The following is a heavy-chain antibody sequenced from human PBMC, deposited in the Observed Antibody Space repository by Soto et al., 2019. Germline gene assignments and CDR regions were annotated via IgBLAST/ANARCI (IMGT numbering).Heavy chain of an antibody. J-gene: IGHJ4*02. V-gene: IGHV4-4*02. D-gene: IGHD6-19*01. CDR2: IYHSGST. CDR1: GGSISSSNW. Sequence: PSETLSLTCAVSGGSISSSNWWSWVRQPPGKGLEWIGEIYHSGSTNYNPSLKSRVTISVDKSKNQFSLKLSSVTAADTAVYYCARDRVAVAGRIPFDYWGQGTLVTVS. CDR3: ARDRVAVAGRIPFDY.